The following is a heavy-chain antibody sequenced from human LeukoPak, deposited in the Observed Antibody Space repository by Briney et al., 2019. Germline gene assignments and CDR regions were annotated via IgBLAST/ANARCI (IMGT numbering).Heavy chain of an antibody. CDR3: ARVGAVAGTSDERHFDY. D-gene: IGHD6-19*01. Sequence: PSETLSLTCTVSGGSISSYSWSWIRQPAGKGLEWIARIYTSGSTNYNPSLKSRVTMSVDTSKNQFSLKLSSVTAADTAVYYCARVGAVAGTSDERHFDYRGQGTLVTVSS. V-gene: IGHV4-4*07. CDR2: IYTSGST. CDR1: GGSISSYS. J-gene: IGHJ4*02.